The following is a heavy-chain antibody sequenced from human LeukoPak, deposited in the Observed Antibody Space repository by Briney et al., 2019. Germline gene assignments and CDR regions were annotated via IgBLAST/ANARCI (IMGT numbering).Heavy chain of an antibody. Sequence: SETLSLTCTVSGGSISSSSYYWGWIRQPPGKGLEWIGSIYYSGSTYYNPSLKSRVTISVDTSKNQFSLKLSSVTAADTAVYYCARDLYGSGSYCHGYWGQGTLVTVSS. CDR3: ARDLYGSGSYCHGY. J-gene: IGHJ4*02. V-gene: IGHV4-39*07. CDR1: GGSISSSSYY. CDR2: IYYSGST. D-gene: IGHD3-10*01.